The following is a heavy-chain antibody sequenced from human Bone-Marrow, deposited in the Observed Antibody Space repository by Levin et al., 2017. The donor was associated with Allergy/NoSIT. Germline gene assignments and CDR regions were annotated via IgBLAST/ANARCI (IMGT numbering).Heavy chain of an antibody. J-gene: IGHJ5*02. V-gene: IGHV4-59*01. CDR3: AREYSSGWYVSWFDP. Sequence: SSETLSLTCSVSFFSLLLSSLSWIRQPPGKGLEWLGYIYSRGSTNYNPSLKRRVTISVDTSKNQFSLKLSSVTAADTAVYDCAREYSSGWYVSWFDPWGQGTLVTVSS. CDR1: FFSLLLSS. D-gene: IGHD6-19*01. CDR2: IYSRGST.